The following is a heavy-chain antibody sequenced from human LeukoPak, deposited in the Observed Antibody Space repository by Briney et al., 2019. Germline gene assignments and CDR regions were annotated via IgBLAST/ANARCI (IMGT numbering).Heavy chain of an antibody. Sequence: AETLSLTCAVSGYSISSGYYWGWIRQPPGKGLEWIGSIYHSGSTYYNPSLKSRVTISVDTSKNQFSLKLSTVTAADTAVYYCATVLLWFGEFIPGAFDIWGQGTMVTVSS. CDR2: IYHSGST. CDR1: GYSISSGYY. D-gene: IGHD3-10*01. CDR3: ATVLLWFGEFIPGAFDI. V-gene: IGHV4-38-2*01. J-gene: IGHJ3*02.